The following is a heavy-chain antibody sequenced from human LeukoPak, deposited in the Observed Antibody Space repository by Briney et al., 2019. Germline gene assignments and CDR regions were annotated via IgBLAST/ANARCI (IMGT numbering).Heavy chain of an antibody. D-gene: IGHD3-22*01. Sequence: GGSLRLSCAASGFTFTSYWMNWVRQAPGKGLEWVANIKQDGSEKYYVDSLKGRFTISRDNAKNSLFLQMNSLRAEDTAVYYCARDKGYYDSSGYYDDYWGQGTLVTVSS. J-gene: IGHJ4*02. CDR2: IKQDGSEK. CDR3: ARDKGYYDSSGYYDDY. V-gene: IGHV3-7*01. CDR1: GFTFTSYW.